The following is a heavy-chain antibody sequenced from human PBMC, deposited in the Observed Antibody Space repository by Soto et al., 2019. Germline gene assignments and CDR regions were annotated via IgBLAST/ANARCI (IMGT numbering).Heavy chain of an antibody. V-gene: IGHV1-69*02. J-gene: IGHJ4*02. CDR3: ARSTLVVLNYFES. Sequence: QVQLVQSGTEVKKPGSSVKVSCKASGGTFRNYPINWVRQAPGQGLEWMGSIFPLTDIPDYAQNFQARLTISADKSTSTAYMELSGLPSDDTAMYFCARSTLVVLNYFESWGQGTLVTVSS. D-gene: IGHD1-1*01. CDR1: GGTFRNYP. CDR2: IFPLTDIP.